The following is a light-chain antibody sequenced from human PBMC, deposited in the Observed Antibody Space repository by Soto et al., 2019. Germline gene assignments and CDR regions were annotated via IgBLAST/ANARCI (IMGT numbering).Light chain of an antibody. CDR3: QQYNNWPLWT. CDR1: QSVSSN. Sequence: EIGMTQSPATLSVSPGERATLSCRASQSVSSNLDWYQQKPGQAPRLLIYGASTRATGIPARFSGSGSGTEFTLTISSLQSEDFAVDYCQQYNNWPLWTFGQGTKVVIK. V-gene: IGKV3-15*01. CDR2: GAS. J-gene: IGKJ1*01.